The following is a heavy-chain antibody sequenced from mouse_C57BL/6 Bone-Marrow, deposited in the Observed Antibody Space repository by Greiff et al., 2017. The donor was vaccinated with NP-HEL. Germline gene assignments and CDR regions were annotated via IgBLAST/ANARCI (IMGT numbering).Heavy chain of an antibody. CDR2: IDPSDSYT. J-gene: IGHJ4*01. Sequence: QVQLQQPGAELVRPGPSVKLSCKASGYTFTSYWMHWVKQRPGQGLEWIGVIDPSDSYTNYNQKFKGKATLTVDTSSSTAYMQLSSLTSEDSAVYYCARGYYYGSSYAMDYWGQGTSVTVSS. V-gene: IGHV1-59*01. D-gene: IGHD1-1*01. CDR3: ARGYYYGSSYAMDY. CDR1: GYTFTSYW.